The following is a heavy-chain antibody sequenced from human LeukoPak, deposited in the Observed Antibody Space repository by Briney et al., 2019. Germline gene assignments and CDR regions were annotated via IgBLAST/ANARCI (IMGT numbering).Heavy chain of an antibody. Sequence: SETLSLTCAVYGESFSGYYWSWIRQPPGKGLEWIGEINHSGSTDYNPSLKSRVTISVDTSKNQFPLKLSSVTAADTAVYYCAREATAIPVPSWFDPWGQGTLVTVSS. D-gene: IGHD2-21*02. CDR3: AREATAIPVPSWFDP. CDR1: GESFSGYY. V-gene: IGHV4-34*01. CDR2: INHSGST. J-gene: IGHJ5*02.